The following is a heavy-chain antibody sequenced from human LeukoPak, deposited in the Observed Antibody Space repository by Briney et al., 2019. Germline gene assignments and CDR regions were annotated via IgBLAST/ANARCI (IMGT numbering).Heavy chain of an antibody. J-gene: IGHJ4*02. Sequence: SETLSLTCTVSGGSISSYYWSWIRQPPGKGREGSGYIYYSGSTNYNPSLKSRVTISVDTSKNQFSLNLSSVTAADTAVYYCARHPYSSGWYPDHYFDYWGQGTLVTVSS. D-gene: IGHD6-19*01. CDR1: GGSISSYY. V-gene: IGHV4-59*08. CDR2: IYYSGST. CDR3: ARHPYSSGWYPDHYFDY.